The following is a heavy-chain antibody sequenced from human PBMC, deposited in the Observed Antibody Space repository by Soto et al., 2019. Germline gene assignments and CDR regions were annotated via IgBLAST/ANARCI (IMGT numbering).Heavy chain of an antibody. J-gene: IGHJ4*02. V-gene: IGHV3-23*01. CDR2: ISGSGGST. CDR3: VRNGGVAVAGFFDS. Sequence: PGGSLRLSCAASGFTFSSYAMSWVRQAPGRGLEWVSTISGSGGSTYYADSVKGLFTISRDNFKNTLYLQLNYLRAEDTALYYCVRNGGVAVAGFFDSWGRGTLVTVS. D-gene: IGHD6-19*01. CDR1: GFTFSSYA.